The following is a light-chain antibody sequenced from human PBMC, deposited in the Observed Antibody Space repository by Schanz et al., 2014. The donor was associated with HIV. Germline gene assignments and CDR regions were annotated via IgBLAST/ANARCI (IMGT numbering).Light chain of an antibody. CDR1: QRLSSSY. CDR3: QQYGDSPRLT. V-gene: IGKV3-20*01. CDR2: ATS. Sequence: EIVLTQSPGSLSLSPGGRATLSCGASQRLSSSYLAWYQQKRDQPPRLVIYATSTRAAGIPDRFSGTGSGTDFTLTISSLEPEDFAVYYCQQYGDSPRLTFGGGTKVEIK. J-gene: IGKJ4*01.